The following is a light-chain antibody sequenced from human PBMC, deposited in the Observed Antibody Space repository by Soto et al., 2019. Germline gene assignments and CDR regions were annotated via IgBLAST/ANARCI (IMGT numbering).Light chain of an antibody. V-gene: IGKV3-11*01. CDR2: DAS. CDR1: QSVSSY. Sequence: EIVLTQSPAALSSSPGERATLSCRASQSVSSYLAWYQQKPGQAPRLLIYDASTRATGIPARFRGSGSGAGFALTISSREPEDCAVSYCQQRSHCTPRIAFGQGTRLEIK. CDR3: QQRSHCTPRIA. J-gene: IGKJ5*01.